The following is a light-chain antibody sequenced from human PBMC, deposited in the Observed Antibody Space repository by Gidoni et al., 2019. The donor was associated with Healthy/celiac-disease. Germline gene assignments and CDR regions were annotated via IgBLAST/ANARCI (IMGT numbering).Light chain of an antibody. CDR3: QQYNSYWT. CDR1: QSISSW. V-gene: IGKV1-5*03. CDR2: KAS. J-gene: IGKJ1*01. Sequence: DIQMTQSPSTLSASVGDRVTITCRASQSISSWLAWYQQKPGKAPKLLIYKASSLESGVPSMFSGSGSGTEFTLTISSLQPDDFATYYCQQYNSYWTFGQXTKVEIK.